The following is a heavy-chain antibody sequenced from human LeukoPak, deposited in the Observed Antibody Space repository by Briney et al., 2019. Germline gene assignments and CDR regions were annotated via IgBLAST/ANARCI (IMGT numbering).Heavy chain of an antibody. J-gene: IGHJ4*02. Sequence: TGGSLRLSCLASGFIFTSYSMHWVRQAPGKRLEYVSGVDSKGGSTYYADSVKGRSTISRDSSKNTLYLQMADLRIEDTAIYYCVKLGTRVATLRAEVDCWGQGTLVSVST. D-gene: IGHD5-12*01. CDR3: VKLGTRVATLRAEVDC. V-gene: IGHV3-64D*06. CDR1: GFIFTSYS. CDR2: VDSKGGST.